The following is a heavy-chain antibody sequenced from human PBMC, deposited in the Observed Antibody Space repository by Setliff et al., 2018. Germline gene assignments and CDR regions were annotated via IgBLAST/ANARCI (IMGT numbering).Heavy chain of an antibody. CDR1: SSSITSAYS. CDR3: ATMMSTGVGGRGYLVN. Sequence: PLETLSLTCSVSSSSITSAYSWAWIRQTPGKGLEWIGTLHPSEGPSYNPSLRSRVTLSQDTSYNQFSLNLNSVTAADAAVYYCATMMSTGVGGRGYLVNWGQGTLVTVSS. J-gene: IGHJ4*02. CDR2: LHPSEGP. V-gene: IGHV4-38-2*02. D-gene: IGHD2-15*01.